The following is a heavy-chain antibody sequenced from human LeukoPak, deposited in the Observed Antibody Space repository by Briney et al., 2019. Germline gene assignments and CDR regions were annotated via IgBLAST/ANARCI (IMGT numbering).Heavy chain of an antibody. Sequence: GASVKVSCTPSVYTFTGYYMHWVRQAPGQGREWMGWINPNSGGTNYAQKFQGRVTMTRDTSISTAYMELSRLRSDDTAVYYCARAGDYDSRFDPWGQGTLVTVSS. V-gene: IGHV1-2*02. CDR1: VYTFTGYY. CDR3: ARAGDYDSRFDP. CDR2: INPNSGGT. J-gene: IGHJ5*02. D-gene: IGHD3-3*01.